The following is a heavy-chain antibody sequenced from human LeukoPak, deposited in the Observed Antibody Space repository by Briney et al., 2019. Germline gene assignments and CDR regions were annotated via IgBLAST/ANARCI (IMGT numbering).Heavy chain of an antibody. Sequence: GGSLRLSCAASGFTFSRYSFNWVRQAPGKGLEWVSYISSSGSTIHYADSVKGRFTISRDNAKNSLYLQMNSLTDDDTAVYYCARAPVIDYYGSGSYFDYWGQGTLVTVSS. J-gene: IGHJ4*02. D-gene: IGHD3-10*01. CDR2: ISSSGSTI. CDR3: ARAPVIDYYGSGSYFDY. V-gene: IGHV3-48*02. CDR1: GFTFSRYS.